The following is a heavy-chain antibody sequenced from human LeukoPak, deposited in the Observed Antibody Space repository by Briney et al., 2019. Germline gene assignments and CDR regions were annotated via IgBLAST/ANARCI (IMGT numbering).Heavy chain of an antibody. V-gene: IGHV4-34*01. CDR2: INHSGST. CDR1: GGSISSYY. CDR3: ARGLYCSGGSCYRP. Sequence: SETLSLTCTFSGGSISSYYWSWIRQPPGKGLEWIGEINHSGSTNYNPSLKSRVTISVDTSKNQFSLKLSSVTAADTAVYYCARGLYCSGGSCYRPWGQGTLVTVSS. J-gene: IGHJ5*02. D-gene: IGHD2-15*01.